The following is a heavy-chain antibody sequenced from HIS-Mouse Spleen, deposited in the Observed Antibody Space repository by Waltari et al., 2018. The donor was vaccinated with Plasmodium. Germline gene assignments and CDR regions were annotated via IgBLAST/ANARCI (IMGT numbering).Heavy chain of an antibody. Sequence: EVQLVESGGGLVQPGGSLSLSCAASGFTFSSYWMGWVRQAPGKGLEGVANIKQDGSEKYYVDSVKGRFTISRDNAKNSLYLQMNSLRAEDTAVYYCASSWYWYFDLWGRGTLVTVSS. CDR2: IKQDGSEK. V-gene: IGHV3-7*01. D-gene: IGHD6-13*01. CDR1: GFTFSSYW. CDR3: ASSWYWYFDL. J-gene: IGHJ2*01.